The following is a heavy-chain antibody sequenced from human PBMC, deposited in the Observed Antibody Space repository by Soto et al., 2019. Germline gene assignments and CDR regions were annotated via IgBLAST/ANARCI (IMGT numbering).Heavy chain of an antibody. Sequence: GSLRLSCAASGFTFSSYGMSWVRQAPGKGLEWVSAISGSGGSTYYADSVKGRFTFSRDNSKNTLYLQMNSLRAEDTAVYYCAKGSGSSWYSTWGQGTLVTVSS. J-gene: IGHJ4*02. D-gene: IGHD6-13*01. CDR1: GFTFSSYG. CDR2: ISGSGGST. V-gene: IGHV3-23*01. CDR3: AKGSGSSWYST.